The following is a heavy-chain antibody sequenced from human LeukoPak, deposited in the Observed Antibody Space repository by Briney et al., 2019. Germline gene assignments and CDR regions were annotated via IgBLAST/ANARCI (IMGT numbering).Heavy chain of an antibody. D-gene: IGHD1-1*01. CDR3: VKRWTGTTIGQQDY. CDR1: GFTFSSYS. J-gene: IGHJ4*02. Sequence: GGSLRLSCAASGFTFSSYSMNWVRQAPGKGLEWVSSISSSSSYIYYADSVKGRFTISRDNAKNSLYLQMNSLRAEDMAVYYCVKRWTGTTIGQQDYWGQGTLVTVSS. CDR2: ISSSSSYI. V-gene: IGHV3-21*01.